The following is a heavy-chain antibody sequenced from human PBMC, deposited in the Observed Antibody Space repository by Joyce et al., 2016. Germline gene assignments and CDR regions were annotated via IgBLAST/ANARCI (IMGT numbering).Heavy chain of an antibody. CDR3: ARGDLLD. Sequence: QVQVVQSGAEVKKPGASVKVSCRASGYPFTDYSIHWVRQAPGQGLECMGRINPKSDDTNYAQNFQGRVTMTRDTSINTAYMELSSLRSDDTAVYYCARGDLLDWGQGTLVTVSS. CDR1: GYPFTDYS. V-gene: IGHV1-2*06. D-gene: IGHD2-8*02. J-gene: IGHJ4*02. CDR2: INPKSDDT.